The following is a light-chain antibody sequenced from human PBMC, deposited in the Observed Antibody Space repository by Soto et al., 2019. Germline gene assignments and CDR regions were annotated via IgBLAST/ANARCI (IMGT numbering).Light chain of an antibody. Sequence: EIVLTQSPGTLSVSPGERANLSCRASQSVSSSLLAWYQQKPGQAPRVLIYGATSRATGIPDRFSGSVSGTDFTLTISRLEPEDFAVFYCQLYGDSLFTFGPWTKVDIK. V-gene: IGKV3-20*01. J-gene: IGKJ3*01. CDR1: QSVSSSL. CDR3: QLYGDSLFT. CDR2: GAT.